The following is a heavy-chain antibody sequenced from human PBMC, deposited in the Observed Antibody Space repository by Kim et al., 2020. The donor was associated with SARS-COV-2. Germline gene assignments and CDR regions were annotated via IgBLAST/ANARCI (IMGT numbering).Heavy chain of an antibody. Sequence: YADSMKARFTISRDNANTTLYRQMNSLGAEDTAVYYCARAIIGTNPFGYWGQGTLATVSS. CDR3: ARAIIGTNPFGY. J-gene: IGHJ4*02. D-gene: IGHD1-7*01. V-gene: IGHV3-74*01.